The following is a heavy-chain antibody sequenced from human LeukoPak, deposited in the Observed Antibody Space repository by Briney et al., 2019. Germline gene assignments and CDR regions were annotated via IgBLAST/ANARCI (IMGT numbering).Heavy chain of an antibody. V-gene: IGHV1-2*06. CDR2: INSNSGGT. J-gene: IGHJ4*02. CDR3: ARGPYYDFWSGYYGY. Sequence: ASVKVSCKASGYTFTGYYMHWVRQAPGQGLEWMGRINSNSGGTNYAQKFQGRVTMTRDTSISTAYMELSRLRSDDTAVYYCARGPYYDFWSGYYGYWGQGTLVTVSS. CDR1: GYTFTGYY. D-gene: IGHD3-3*01.